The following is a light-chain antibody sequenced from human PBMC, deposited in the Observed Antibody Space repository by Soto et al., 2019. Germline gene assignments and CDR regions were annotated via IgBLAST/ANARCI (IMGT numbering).Light chain of an antibody. CDR2: DNN. V-gene: IGLV1-51*01. J-gene: IGLJ2*01. CDR1: SSNIGNNY. Sequence: QSVLTQPPSVSAAPGQKVTISCSGYSSNIGNNYVSWYQQLPGTAPKLLIYDNNKRPSGIPDRFSGSKSGTSATLGITGLQTGDEADYYCGTWDSSLSVGVFGGGTKVTVL. CDR3: GTWDSSLSVGV.